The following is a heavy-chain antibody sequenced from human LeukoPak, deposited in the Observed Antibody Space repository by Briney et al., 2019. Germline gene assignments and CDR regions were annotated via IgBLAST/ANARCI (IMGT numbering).Heavy chain of an antibody. J-gene: IGHJ4*02. Sequence: PGGSLRLSCAASGFTFDDYGMSWVRHAPGKGLEWVSGINWNGGSTGYADSLKGRSTISRDNAKNSLYLQMNSLRAEDTALYYCARDPRSGSYSSFDYWGQGTLVTVSS. D-gene: IGHD1-26*01. CDR3: ARDPRSGSYSSFDY. V-gene: IGHV3-20*04. CDR1: GFTFDDYG. CDR2: INWNGGST.